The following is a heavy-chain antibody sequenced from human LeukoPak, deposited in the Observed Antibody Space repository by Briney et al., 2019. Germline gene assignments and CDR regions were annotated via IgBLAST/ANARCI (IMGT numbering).Heavy chain of an antibody. Sequence: GGSLRLSCAASGFTFSSYAMSWVRQAPGKGLEWVSAISGSGGSTYYADSVKGRFTISRDNSKNTLYLQMNSLRAKDTAVYYCAKSFQFYGSGSYPFDYWGQGTLVTVSS. CDR2: ISGSGGST. V-gene: IGHV3-23*01. CDR3: AKSFQFYGSGSYPFDY. CDR1: GFTFSSYA. J-gene: IGHJ4*02. D-gene: IGHD3-10*01.